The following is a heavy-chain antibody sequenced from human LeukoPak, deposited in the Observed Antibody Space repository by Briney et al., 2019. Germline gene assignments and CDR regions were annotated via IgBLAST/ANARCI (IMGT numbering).Heavy chain of an antibody. CDR1: GFTFSNYA. CDR3: AKAQTYSYRSSWSDDY. CDR2: MSATSGST. D-gene: IGHD6-13*01. V-gene: IGHV3-23*01. J-gene: IGHJ4*02. Sequence: PGGSLRLSCAAAGFTFSNYAMSWVRQAPGKGLEWVSSMSATSGSTFYADSVRGRFTISRDNSKNTLYLQMHSLRAEDTALYCCAKAQTYSYRSSWSDDYWGQGTLVSVSS.